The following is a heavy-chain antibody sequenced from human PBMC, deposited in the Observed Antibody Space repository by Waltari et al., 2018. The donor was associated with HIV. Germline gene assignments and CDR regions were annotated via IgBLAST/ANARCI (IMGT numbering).Heavy chain of an antibody. CDR2: TSFDGTNN. J-gene: IGHJ6*04. D-gene: IGHD3-22*01. Sequence: VQLVESGGGVVRPGGSLGVPCSACGFMFRGCVLLWLRQAPGKGLEWVAATSFDGTNNYYAHSVKGRFTISRDNIKNILHLQMNSLKIEDMAVYYCAKDRSGSLHYFYYYGMDVWGKGTTVAVSS. CDR3: AKDRSGSLHYFYYYGMDV. V-gene: IGHV3-30*01. CDR1: GFMFRGCV.